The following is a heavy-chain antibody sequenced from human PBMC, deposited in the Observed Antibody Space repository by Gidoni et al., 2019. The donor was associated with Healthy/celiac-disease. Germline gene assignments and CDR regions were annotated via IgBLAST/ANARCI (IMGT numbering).Heavy chain of an antibody. Sequence: QVQLVQSGAEVKKPGASVKVSCKASGYTFTSYGISWVRQAPGQGLEWMGWISVYNGNTNYAQKLQGRVTMTTDTSTSTAYMELRSLRSDDTAVYYCAREGITIFGVAPYYYYGMDVWGQGTTVTVSS. J-gene: IGHJ6*02. V-gene: IGHV1-18*04. CDR2: ISVYNGNT. D-gene: IGHD3-3*01. CDR1: GYTFTSYG. CDR3: AREGITIFGVAPYYYYGMDV.